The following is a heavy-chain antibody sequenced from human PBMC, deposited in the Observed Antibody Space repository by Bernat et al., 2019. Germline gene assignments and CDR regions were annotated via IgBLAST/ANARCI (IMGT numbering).Heavy chain of an antibody. Sequence: QVQLVESGGGVVQPGRSLRLSCAASGFTFRNYAMHWVRQAPGKGLEWVAVISYDGSNKYYGDSVKGRFTISRDSSKNTLNLQMNSLRGEDTAVYYCAKGGFVDYGDYGPLSYWGQGTLVTVSS. V-gene: IGHV3-30*18. D-gene: IGHD4-17*01. CDR3: AKGGFVDYGDYGPLSY. CDR1: GFTFRNYA. J-gene: IGHJ4*02. CDR2: ISYDGSNK.